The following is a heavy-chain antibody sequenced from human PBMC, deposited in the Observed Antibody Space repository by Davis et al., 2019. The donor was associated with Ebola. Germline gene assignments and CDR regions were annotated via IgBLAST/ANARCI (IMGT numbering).Heavy chain of an antibody. D-gene: IGHD2-15*01. V-gene: IGHV3-30*18. CDR3: VKGGSLGY. Sequence: PGGSLRLSCAASGFTFSSYGMHWVRQAPGKGLEWVAVISYDGSNKYYADSVKGRFTISRDNSKNTLYLQMNSLRAEDTAVYYCVKGGSLGYWGQGTLVTVSS. J-gene: IGHJ4*02. CDR2: ISYDGSNK. CDR1: GFTFSSYG.